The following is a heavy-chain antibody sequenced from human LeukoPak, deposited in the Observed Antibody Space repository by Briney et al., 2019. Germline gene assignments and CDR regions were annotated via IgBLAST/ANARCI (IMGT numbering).Heavy chain of an antibody. CDR2: IRYDGSKK. CDR3: AKDFHRLGEFDAFDI. V-gene: IGHV3-30*02. CDR1: GFTFGNYG. J-gene: IGHJ3*02. Sequence: GGSLRLSCAASGFTFGNYGMHWVRRAPGKGLEWVTFIRYDGSKKYYADSVKGRFTISRDNAKNSLYLQMNSLRAEDTALYYCAKDFHRLGEFDAFDIWGQGTMVTVSS. D-gene: IGHD3-16*01.